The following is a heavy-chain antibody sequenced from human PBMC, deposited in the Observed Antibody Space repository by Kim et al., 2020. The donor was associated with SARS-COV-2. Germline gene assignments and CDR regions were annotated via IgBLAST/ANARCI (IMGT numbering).Heavy chain of an antibody. Sequence: NPSLKRRVTISVDTSKNQFSLKLSSVTAADTAVYYCARDLRVVVTATHFDYWGQGTLVTVSS. J-gene: IGHJ4*02. V-gene: IGHV4-39*07. CDR3: ARDLRVVVTATHFDY. D-gene: IGHD2-21*02.